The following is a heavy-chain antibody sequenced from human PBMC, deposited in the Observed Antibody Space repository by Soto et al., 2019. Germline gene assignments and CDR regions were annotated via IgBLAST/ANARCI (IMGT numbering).Heavy chain of an antibody. CDR1: GGSISSSSYY. D-gene: IGHD3-10*01. V-gene: IGHV4-39*01. J-gene: IGHJ4*02. CDR3: ARHQKNIAMVRGVIISSSPAIDY. CDR2: IYYSGST. Sequence: QLQLQESGPGLVKPSETLSLTCTVSGGSISSSSYYWGWIRQPPGKGLEWIGSIYYSGSTYSNPSLKSRVTISVDTSNSHFSRQSSFVTAADTAVYYCARHQKNIAMVRGVIISSSPAIDYWGQGGLVTVSS.